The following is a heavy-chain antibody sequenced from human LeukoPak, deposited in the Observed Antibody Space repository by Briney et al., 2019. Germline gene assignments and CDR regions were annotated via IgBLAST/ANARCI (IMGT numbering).Heavy chain of an antibody. J-gene: IGHJ3*02. CDR1: GGSISSYY. Sequence: SETLSLTCTVSGGSISSYYWSWIRQPPGKGLEWIGYIYYSGSTNYNPSLKSRVTISVDTSKNQFSLKLSSVTAADTAVYYCARLDSSFDAFDIWGQGTMVTVSS. V-gene: IGHV4-59*01. CDR3: ARLDSSFDAFDI. D-gene: IGHD6-6*01. CDR2: IYYSGST.